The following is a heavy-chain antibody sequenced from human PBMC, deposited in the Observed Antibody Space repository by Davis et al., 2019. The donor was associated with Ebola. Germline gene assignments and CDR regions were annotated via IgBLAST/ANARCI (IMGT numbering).Heavy chain of an antibody. CDR2: INPNSGVA. Sequence: AASVKVSCKASGYSFTDYYMHWVRQAPGQGLEWMGRINPNSGVANYAQRFQGRVTMTRDTSSSTAHMELRSLRSDDTAVYYCARDRCSSCFAGAMDVWGKGTRVTVSS. CDR3: ARDRCSSCFAGAMDV. CDR1: GYSFTDYY. D-gene: IGHD2-2*01. V-gene: IGHV1-2*06. J-gene: IGHJ6*04.